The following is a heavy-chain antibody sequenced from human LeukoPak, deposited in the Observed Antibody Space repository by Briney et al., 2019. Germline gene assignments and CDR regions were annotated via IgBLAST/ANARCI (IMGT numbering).Heavy chain of an antibody. J-gene: IGHJ4*02. CDR3: AREHYDSSGYSGY. CDR2: IYYTGST. D-gene: IGHD3-22*01. CDR1: GGSVSSNSYY. Sequence: SETLSLTCSVSGGSVSSNSYYWGWIRQPPGKGLEWIGSIYYTGSTYYNSSLKSRVTISVDTSKNHFSLKLSSVTAADTAVYYCAREHYDSSGYSGYWGQGTLVTVSS. V-gene: IGHV4-39*02.